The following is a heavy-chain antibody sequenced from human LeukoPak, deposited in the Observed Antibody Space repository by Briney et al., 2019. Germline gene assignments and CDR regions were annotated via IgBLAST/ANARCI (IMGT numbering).Heavy chain of an antibody. CDR2: IKSKTDGGTT. CDR1: GFTFSNAW. J-gene: IGHJ3*02. D-gene: IGHD3-10*01. Sequence: AGGSLRLSCAASGFTFSNAWMSWVRQAPGKGLEWVGRIKSKTDGGTTDYAAPVKGRFTISRDDSKNTLYLQMNSLKTEDTAVYYCTTDPRRSGSYYFDAFDIWGQGTMVTVSS. V-gene: IGHV3-15*01. CDR3: TTDPRRSGSYYFDAFDI.